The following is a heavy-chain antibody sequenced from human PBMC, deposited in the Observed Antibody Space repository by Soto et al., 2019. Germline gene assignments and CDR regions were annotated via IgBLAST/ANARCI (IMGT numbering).Heavy chain of an antibody. CDR3: ARDPSGTDYGDPLGGAHTWFDP. CDR1: GFTFSSYA. D-gene: IGHD4-17*01. CDR2: ISYDGSNK. J-gene: IGHJ5*02. Sequence: QVQLVESGGGVVQPGRSLRLSCAASGFTFSSYAMHWVRQAPGKGLEWVAVISYDGSNKYYADSVKGRFTISRDNSKNTLYLQMNSLRAEDTAVYYCARDPSGTDYGDPLGGAHTWFDPWGQGTLVTVSS. V-gene: IGHV3-30-3*01.